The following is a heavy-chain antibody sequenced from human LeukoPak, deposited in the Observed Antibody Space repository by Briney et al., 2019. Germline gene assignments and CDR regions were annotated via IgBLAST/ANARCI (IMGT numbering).Heavy chain of an antibody. V-gene: IGHV3-33*06. CDR2: IWYDGSNK. CDR1: GFTFSSYS. D-gene: IGHD2-2*02. J-gene: IGHJ4*02. CDR3: AKGEVPAAIHVSFDY. Sequence: PGGSLRLSCAASGFTFSSYSMNWVRQAPGKGLEWVAVIWYDGSNKYYVDSVKGRFTISRDNSKNTLYLQMNSLRAEDTAVYYCAKGEVPAAIHVSFDYWGQGTLVTVSS.